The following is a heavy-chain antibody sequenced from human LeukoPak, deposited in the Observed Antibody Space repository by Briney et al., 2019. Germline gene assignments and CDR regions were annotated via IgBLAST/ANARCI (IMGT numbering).Heavy chain of an antibody. V-gene: IGHV4-34*01. D-gene: IGHD3-10*01. J-gene: IGHJ1*01. CDR2: INHSGST. CDR3: ARGSVVRGVITGKYFQH. CDR1: GGSFSGYY. Sequence: PSETLSLTCAVYGGSFSGYYWSWIRQPPGKELEWIGEINHSGSTNYNPSLKSRVTISVDTSNNQFSLKLRSVTAADTAVYYCARGSVVRGVITGKYFQHWGQGTLVTVSS.